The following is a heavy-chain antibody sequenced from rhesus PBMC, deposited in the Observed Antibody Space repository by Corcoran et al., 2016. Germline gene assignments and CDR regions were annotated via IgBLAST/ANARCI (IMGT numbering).Heavy chain of an antibody. CDR1: GGSISSGYYY. D-gene: IGHD3-28*01. CDR3: AREGTYYDDSGYYQYFDY. CDR2: ITYSRIT. J-gene: IGHJ4*01. V-gene: IGHV4-122*02. Sequence: QVQLQESGPGLVKPSETLYITCAVSGGSISSGYYYWRWNRQPPGKGLEGSGYITYSRITRYNPSLKSRFTLSRDPSKNHFSRKLSSVTAADTAVYYCAREGTYYDDSGYYQYFDYWRQGVLVTVSS.